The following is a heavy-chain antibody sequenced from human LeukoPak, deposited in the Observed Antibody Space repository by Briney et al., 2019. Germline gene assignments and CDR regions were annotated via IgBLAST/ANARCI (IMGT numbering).Heavy chain of an antibody. J-gene: IGHJ4*02. Sequence: ASVKVSCKASGYTFTTYYMHWVRQAPGQGLDWMGIINPSGGSTNYAQRFQGRVTMTGDMSTSTVYMELSSLRSEDMAVHYCARTSIGAGTYYFDYWGQGTPVTVSS. V-gene: IGHV1-46*01. CDR2: INPSGGST. CDR1: GYTFTTYY. D-gene: IGHD1-1*01. CDR3: ARTSIGAGTYYFDY.